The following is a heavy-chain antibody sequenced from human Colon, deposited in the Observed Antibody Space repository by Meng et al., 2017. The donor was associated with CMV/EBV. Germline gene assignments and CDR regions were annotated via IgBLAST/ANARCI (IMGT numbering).Heavy chain of an antibody. CDR3: ATVSSGYYLYFQH. Sequence: QVQLVQSGAEVKKPGASVKVSCKASGYTFTGYYKHWVRQAPGQGLEWMGWINPNSGGTNYAQKFQGRVTMTRDTSISTAYMELSRLRSDDAAVYYCATVSSGYYLYFQHWGQGTLVTVSS. V-gene: IGHV1-2*02. CDR1: GYTFTGYY. D-gene: IGHD3-22*01. CDR2: INPNSGGT. J-gene: IGHJ1*01.